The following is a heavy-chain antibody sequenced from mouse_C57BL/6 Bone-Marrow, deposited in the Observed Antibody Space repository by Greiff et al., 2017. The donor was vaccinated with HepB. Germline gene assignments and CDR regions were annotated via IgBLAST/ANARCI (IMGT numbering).Heavy chain of an antibody. CDR2: IDPETGGT. J-gene: IGHJ3*01. CDR1: GYTFTDYE. D-gene: IGHD4-1*01. V-gene: IGHV1-15*01. CDR3: TRGRSNWGFAY. Sequence: VKLMESGAELVRPGASVTLSCKASGYTFTDYEMHWVKQTPVHGLEWIGAIDPETGGTAYNQKFKGKAILTADKSSSTAYMELRSLTSEDSAVYYCTRGRSNWGFAYWGQGTLVTVSA.